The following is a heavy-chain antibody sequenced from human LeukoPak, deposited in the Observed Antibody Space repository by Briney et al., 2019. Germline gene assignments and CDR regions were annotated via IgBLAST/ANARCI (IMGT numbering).Heavy chain of an antibody. V-gene: IGHV1-18*01. Sequence: GASVKVSCKASGGTFSSYAISWVRQAPGQGLEWMGWISAYNSNTNYAQKLQGRVTMTTDTSTSTAYMELRSLRSDDTAVYYCARVFGYSGYDYVLNGWVYYFDYWGQGTLVTVSS. CDR2: ISAYNSNT. D-gene: IGHD5-12*01. CDR1: GGTFSSYA. CDR3: ARVFGYSGYDYVLNGWVYYFDY. J-gene: IGHJ4*02.